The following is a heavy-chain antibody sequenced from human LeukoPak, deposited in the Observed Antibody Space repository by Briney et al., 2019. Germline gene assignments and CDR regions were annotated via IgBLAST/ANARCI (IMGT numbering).Heavy chain of an antibody. V-gene: IGHV3-23*01. CDR3: AKSKSGGYYYDSSGYTDYFDY. CDR2: ISGSGGST. CDR1: KFAFSSYA. D-gene: IGHD3-22*01. Sequence: GGSLRLSCAASKFAFSSYATSWVRQAPGKGLEWVSAISGSGGSTYYADSAKGRFTISRDNSKNTLYLQMNSLRAEDTAVYYCAKSKSGGYYYDSSGYTDYFDYWGQGTLVTVSS. J-gene: IGHJ4*02.